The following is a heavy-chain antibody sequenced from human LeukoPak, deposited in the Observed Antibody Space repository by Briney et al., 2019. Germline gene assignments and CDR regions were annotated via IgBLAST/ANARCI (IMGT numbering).Heavy chain of an antibody. J-gene: IGHJ4*02. CDR2: IYHSGST. Sequence: SETLSLTCSVSGYSISTGNYWGWIRKPPGKGLEWIGSIYHSGSTYYNPSLKSRVTISVDTSKNHFSLKLSSVTAADTAVYYCARQGQKRITIFRPYYFDYWGQGTLVTVSS. V-gene: IGHV4-38-2*02. CDR1: GYSISTGNY. D-gene: IGHD3-9*01. CDR3: ARQGQKRITIFRPYYFDY.